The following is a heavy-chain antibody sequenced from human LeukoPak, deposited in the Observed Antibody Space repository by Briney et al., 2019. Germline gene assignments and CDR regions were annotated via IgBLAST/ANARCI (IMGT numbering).Heavy chain of an antibody. J-gene: IGHJ4*02. CDR3: AKIAAAVPDY. Sequence: GGSLRLSCAASGFTFTTYWMSWVRQAPGKGLEWVANIKQDGSAAYYVDSVKGRFTISRGNAKNSLYLQMNSLRAEDTAVYYCAKIAAAVPDYWGQGTLVTVSS. D-gene: IGHD6-13*01. V-gene: IGHV3-7*01. CDR2: IKQDGSAA. CDR1: GFTFTTYW.